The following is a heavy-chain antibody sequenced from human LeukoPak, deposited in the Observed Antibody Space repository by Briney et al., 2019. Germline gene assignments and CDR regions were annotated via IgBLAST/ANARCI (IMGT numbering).Heavy chain of an antibody. CDR3: ARHQGSTVFNY. V-gene: IGHV4-59*08. Sequence: SETLSLTCTISGDSIDPYSWSWIRQPPGKGLEWIGYISHIGTIKYNTSLMRRVPMGLDKPNNEFSLSLRSVTATDTALYFCARHQGSTVFNYWGRGVPVIVSS. J-gene: IGHJ1*01. CDR1: GDSIDPYS. CDR2: ISHIGTI. D-gene: IGHD5/OR15-5a*01.